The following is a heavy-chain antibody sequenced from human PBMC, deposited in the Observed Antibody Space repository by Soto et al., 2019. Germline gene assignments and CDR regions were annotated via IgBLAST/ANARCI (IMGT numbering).Heavy chain of an antibody. CDR2: IYYSGST. D-gene: IGHD3-3*01. CDR1: GGSISSSSYY. CDR3: ARRTHDFWSGYSDRGAFDI. J-gene: IGHJ3*02. Sequence: SETLSLTCTVSGGSISSSSYYWGWIRQPPGKGLEWIGSIYYSGSTYYNPSLKSRVTISVDTSKNQFSLKLSSVTAADTAVYHCARRTHDFWSGYSDRGAFDIWGQGTMVTVSS. V-gene: IGHV4-39*01.